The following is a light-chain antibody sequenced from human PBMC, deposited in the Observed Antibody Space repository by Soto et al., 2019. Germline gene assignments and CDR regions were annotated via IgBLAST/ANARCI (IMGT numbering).Light chain of an antibody. J-gene: IGKJ3*01. CDR1: QSVLHSSNNKNY. CDR3: QQYYGTPPT. CDR2: WAS. Sequence: DIVMTQSPDSLAVSLGERATINCKSSQSVLHSSNNKNYLAWYQQKPGQPPKLLIYWASTRESGVPDRFSGSGSGTDFTLTISSLQAEDVAVYYCQQYYGTPPTFGPGTKVDIK. V-gene: IGKV4-1*01.